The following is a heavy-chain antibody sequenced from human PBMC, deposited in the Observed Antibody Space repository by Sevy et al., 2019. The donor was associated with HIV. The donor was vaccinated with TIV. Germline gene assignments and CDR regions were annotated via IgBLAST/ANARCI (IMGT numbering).Heavy chain of an antibody. J-gene: IGHJ3*02. CDR2: ISGPGALT. D-gene: IGHD4-17*01. Sequence: GGSLRLSCAVSGFTFRSYAMSWVRQAPGKGLEWVSSISGPGALTYYAESVKGRFTISRDNSKNTLFLQMNSLRAEDTALYYCAKGDEPAADYADYVPIAFDIWGQGTMVTVSS. CDR1: GFTFRSYA. CDR3: AKGDEPAADYADYVPIAFDI. V-gene: IGHV3-23*01.